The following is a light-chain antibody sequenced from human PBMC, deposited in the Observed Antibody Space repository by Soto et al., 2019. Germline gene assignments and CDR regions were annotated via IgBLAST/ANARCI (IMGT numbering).Light chain of an antibody. J-gene: IGLJ1*01. CDR1: SSDVGGYNY. CDR2: DVS. V-gene: IGLV2-14*01. Sequence: QSVLTQPASVSGSPGQSITISWSGTSSDVGGYNYVSWYQQNPGTAPKLLIYDVSNRPSGVSHRFSGSKSGNTASLTISGLQAGDEADYYCSSYRSSRTYVFGTGTKLTVL. CDR3: SSYRSSRTYV.